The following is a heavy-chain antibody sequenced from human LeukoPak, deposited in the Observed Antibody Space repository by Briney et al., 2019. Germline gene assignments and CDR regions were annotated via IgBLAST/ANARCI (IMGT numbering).Heavy chain of an antibody. CDR2: ISAYNGNT. J-gene: IGHJ4*02. CDR3: ARDLAADYYDSSGYYYFDY. V-gene: IGHV1-18*01. Sequence: ASVTVSCKASGYTFTSYGISWVRQAPGQGLEWMGWISAYNGNTNYAQKLQGRVTMTTDTSTSTAYMELRSLRSDDTAVYYCARDLAADYYDSSGYYYFDYWGQGTLVTVSS. D-gene: IGHD3-22*01. CDR1: GYTFTSYG.